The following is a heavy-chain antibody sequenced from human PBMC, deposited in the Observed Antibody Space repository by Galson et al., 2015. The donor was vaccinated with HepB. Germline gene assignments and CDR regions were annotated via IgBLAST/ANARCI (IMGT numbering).Heavy chain of an antibody. CDR3: AHSHYDFWSGYEALGAFDI. J-gene: IGHJ3*02. V-gene: IGHV2-5*02. D-gene: IGHD3-3*01. CDR1: GFSLSTSGVG. CDR2: IYWDDDK. Sequence: PALVKPTQTLTLTCTFSGFSLSTSGVGVGWIRQPPGKALEWLALIYWDDDKRYSPSLKSRLTITKDTSKNQVVLTMTNMDPVDTATYYCAHSHYDFWSGYEALGAFDIWGQGTMVTVSS.